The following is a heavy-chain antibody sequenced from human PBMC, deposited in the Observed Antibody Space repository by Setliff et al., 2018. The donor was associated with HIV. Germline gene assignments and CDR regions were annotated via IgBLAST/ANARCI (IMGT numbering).Heavy chain of an antibody. Sequence: GSLRLSCTASGFTFSSYAMTWVRQAPGKGLGWVSAISGSGGSTYYADSVKGRFTISRDNSINIVYLHMNSLIAEDTAVYYCAKGVKWLAPWGRGTLVTVSS. V-gene: IGHV3-23*01. CDR2: ISGSGGST. D-gene: IGHD2-21*01. CDR1: GFTFSSYA. J-gene: IGHJ5*02. CDR3: AKGVKWLAP.